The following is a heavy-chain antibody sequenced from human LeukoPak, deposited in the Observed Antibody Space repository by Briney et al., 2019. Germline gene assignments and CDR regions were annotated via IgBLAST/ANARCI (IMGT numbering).Heavy chain of an antibody. CDR3: VRESVRDYYFDF. V-gene: IGHV3-49*04. CDR1: GFTFSIHY. D-gene: IGHD3-10*02. CDR2: IRSKALYGTS. J-gene: IGHJ4*02. Sequence: PGGSLRLSCSASGFTFSIHYMSWVRQAPGKGLEWVGFIRSKALYGTSEYAASVEGRFSISRDDSNNIVYLQMNSLKTEDTAAYFCVRESVRDYYFDFWGQGTLVTVSS.